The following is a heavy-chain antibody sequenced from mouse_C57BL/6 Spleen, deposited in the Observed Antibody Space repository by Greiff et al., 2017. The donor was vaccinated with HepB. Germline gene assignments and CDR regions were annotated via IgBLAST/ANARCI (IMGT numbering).Heavy chain of an antibody. V-gene: IGHV1-7*01. CDR2: INPSSGYT. D-gene: IGHD1-1*01. CDR1: GYTFTSYW. J-gene: IGHJ4*01. CDR3: ARYLYGSSYAMDY. Sequence: QVQLQQSGAELAKPGASVKLSCKASGYTFTSYWMHWVKQRPGQGLEWIGYINPSSGYTKYNQKFKDKATLTADKSSSTAYMQLSSLTYEDSAVYYCARYLYGSSYAMDYWGQGTSVTVSS.